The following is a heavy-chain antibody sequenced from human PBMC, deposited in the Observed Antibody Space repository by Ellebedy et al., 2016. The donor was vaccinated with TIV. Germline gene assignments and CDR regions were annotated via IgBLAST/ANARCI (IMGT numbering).Heavy chain of an antibody. Sequence: MPSETLSLTCAVYGGSFSGYYWSWIRQPPGKGLEWIVEINHSGSTNYNPYLTSRVTISVDTSKNQFSLKLSSVTAADTAVYYCARGYRGSGYFDLWGRGTLVTVSS. V-gene: IGHV4-34*01. CDR1: GGSFSGYY. CDR2: INHSGST. J-gene: IGHJ2*01. CDR3: ARGYRGSGYFDL. D-gene: IGHD1-14*01.